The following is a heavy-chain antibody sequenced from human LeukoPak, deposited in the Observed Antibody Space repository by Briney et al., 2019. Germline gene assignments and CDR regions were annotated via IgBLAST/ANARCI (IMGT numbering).Heavy chain of an antibody. Sequence: APVKVSCKSSGYTFTGYYMHWVRQAPGQGLEWMGWINPNSGGTNYAQKFQGRVTMTSDTSISTAYMELSRLRSDDTAVYYCARELLWFGDYYYYGMDVWGQGTTVTVS. CDR3: ARELLWFGDYYYYGMDV. D-gene: IGHD3-10*01. J-gene: IGHJ6*02. CDR1: GYTFTGYY. CDR2: INPNSGGT. V-gene: IGHV1-2*02.